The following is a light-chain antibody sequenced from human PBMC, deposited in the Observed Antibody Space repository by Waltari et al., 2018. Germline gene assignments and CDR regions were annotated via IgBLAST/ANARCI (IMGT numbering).Light chain of an antibody. CDR2: AVS. Sequence: DIQLTQSPSFLSASVGDRVTITCRASQGFRSDLAWYQQIPGKAPKLRIYAVSTLHDGVPSRFSGSGSGTEFTLTISNLQPEDFATYYCQQLDSYPRLTFGPGTKVDIK. J-gene: IGKJ3*01. CDR3: QQLDSYPRLT. V-gene: IGKV1-9*01. CDR1: QGFRSD.